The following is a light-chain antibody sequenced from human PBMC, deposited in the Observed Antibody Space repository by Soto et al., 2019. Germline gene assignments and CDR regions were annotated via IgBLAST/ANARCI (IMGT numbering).Light chain of an antibody. CDR3: QQYGSSYT. Sequence: EIVLTQSPGTLSLSPGERATLSCRASQSVSSSYLAWYQQKPGQAPRLLIYGASSRATGIPDRFSCSGSGTDFTLTISRLEPEDFAVYYCQQYGSSYTFGQGRRLEIK. CDR1: QSVSSSY. J-gene: IGKJ5*01. CDR2: GAS. V-gene: IGKV3-20*01.